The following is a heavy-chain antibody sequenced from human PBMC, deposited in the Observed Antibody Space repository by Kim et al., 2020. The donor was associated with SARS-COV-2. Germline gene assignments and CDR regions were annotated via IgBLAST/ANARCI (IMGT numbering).Heavy chain of an antibody. CDR2: LYYGGST. J-gene: IGHJ4*02. Sequence: SETLSLTCTVSGGSISSSSGYYWGWLRQPPGKGLEWIGDLYYGGSTYYNPSLKSRVTISADTSKNQFSLYLSSVTAADTAVYYCARRGTRAVSTLLDSWGQGTLITVSS. CDR1: GGSISSSSGYY. V-gene: IGHV4-39*01. CDR3: ARRGTRAVSTLLDS. D-gene: IGHD4-17*01.